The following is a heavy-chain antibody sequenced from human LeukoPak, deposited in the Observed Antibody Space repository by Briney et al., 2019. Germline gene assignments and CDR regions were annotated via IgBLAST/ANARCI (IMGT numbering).Heavy chain of an antibody. Sequence: GGSLRPSCAAAGFTFSSYWMSWVRQAPGKGLEWVANIKQDGSERYYVDSVKGRFTISRDNGKNSLYLQMNRLRADATAVYYCANSHFWSGFYWGQGTLVTVSS. V-gene: IGHV3-7*01. CDR3: ANSHFWSGFY. D-gene: IGHD3-3*01. CDR1: GFTFSSYW. CDR2: IKQDGSER. J-gene: IGHJ4*02.